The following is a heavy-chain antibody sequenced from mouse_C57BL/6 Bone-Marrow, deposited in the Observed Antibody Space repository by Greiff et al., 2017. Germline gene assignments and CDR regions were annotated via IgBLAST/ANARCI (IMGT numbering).Heavy chain of an antibody. J-gene: IGHJ3*01. Sequence: VQLQQSGAELARPGASVKMSCKASGYTFTSYTMNWVKQRPGQGLEWIGYINPSSGYTKYNQKFKDKATLTADKSSSTAYMQLSSLTSEDSAVYYCARLYYDYDGFAYWGQGTLVTVSA. V-gene: IGHV1-4*01. CDR2: INPSSGYT. CDR3: ARLYYDYDGFAY. D-gene: IGHD2-4*01. CDR1: GYTFTSYT.